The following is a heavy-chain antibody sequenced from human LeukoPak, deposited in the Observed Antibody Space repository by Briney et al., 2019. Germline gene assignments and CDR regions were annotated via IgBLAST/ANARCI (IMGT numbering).Heavy chain of an antibody. CDR2: INHSGST. CDR1: GGSFSSYY. CDR3: ARDAPVTTGPSYYYYYMDV. V-gene: IGHV4-34*01. Sequence: PSETLSLTCAVYGGSFSSYYWSWIRQPPGKGLEWIGEINHSGSTNYNPSLKSRVTMSVDTSKNQFSLKLSSVTAADTAVYYCARDAPVTTGPSYYYYYMDVWGKGTTVTTSS. D-gene: IGHD4-17*01. J-gene: IGHJ6*03.